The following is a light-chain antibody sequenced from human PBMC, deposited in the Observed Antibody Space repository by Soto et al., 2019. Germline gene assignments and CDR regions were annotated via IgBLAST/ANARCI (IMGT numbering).Light chain of an antibody. CDR3: QQYNNWPLT. Sequence: EIVMTQSPATLSVSPGERVTLSCRASQRVNSNLAWYQQKPGQAPRLLIYGASTRATGIPARFSGSGSGTEFTLTISSLQSEDFAVYYCQQYNNWPLTFGGGTKVEIK. V-gene: IGKV3-15*01. J-gene: IGKJ4*01. CDR1: QRVNSN. CDR2: GAS.